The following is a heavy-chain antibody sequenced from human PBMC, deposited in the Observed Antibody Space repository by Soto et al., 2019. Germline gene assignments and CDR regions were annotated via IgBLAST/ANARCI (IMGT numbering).Heavy chain of an antibody. CDR1: GYTFITYD. CDR2: MNPYNGNA. Sequence: QVQLVQSGAEVKKPGASVKVSCKASGYTFITYDINWVRQAPGQGLEWLGWMNPYNGNAGYAQKFQGRVTMTRNTSISTAYMELTSLTSNDTAVYFCARRKKRSGPPYLDSWGQGTLVTVSS. V-gene: IGHV1-8*01. J-gene: IGHJ4*02. CDR3: ARRKKRSGPPYLDS. D-gene: IGHD1-1*01.